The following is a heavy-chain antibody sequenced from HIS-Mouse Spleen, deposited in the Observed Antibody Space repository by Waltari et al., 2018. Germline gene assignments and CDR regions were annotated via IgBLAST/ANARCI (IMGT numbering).Heavy chain of an antibody. CDR1: GFSLSTSGMC. Sequence: QVTLRESGPALVKPTQTLTLTFTFSGFSLSTSGMCVSWIRQPPGKALEWLARIDWDDDKYYSTSLKTRLTKSKETSKNQEVLTMTNMDPVETATYYCARIAEGYSSGWYAFDYWGQGTLVTVSS. J-gene: IGHJ4*02. CDR3: ARIAEGYSSGWYAFDY. CDR2: IDWDDDK. D-gene: IGHD6-19*01. V-gene: IGHV2-70*15.